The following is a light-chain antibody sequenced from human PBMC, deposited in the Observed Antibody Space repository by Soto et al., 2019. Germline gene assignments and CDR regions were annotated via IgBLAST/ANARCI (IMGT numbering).Light chain of an antibody. J-gene: IGKJ1*01. CDR1: QSVSSH. Sequence: EIRMTQSPAILSVSPVETATLSCRASQSVSSHVVWYQQKPGQAPRLLISDSSTTATGLPARFGGSGSGTEFTLTISSLQSDDSAIYYCQQFGDWPSFGLGTKVDIK. CDR2: DSS. CDR3: QQFGDWPS. V-gene: IGKV3-15*01.